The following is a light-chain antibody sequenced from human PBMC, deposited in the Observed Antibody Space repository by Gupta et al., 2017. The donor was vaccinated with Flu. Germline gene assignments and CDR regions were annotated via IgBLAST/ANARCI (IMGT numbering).Light chain of an antibody. CDR3: QETDTFPRT. CDR2: AAS. J-gene: IGKJ1*01. Sequence: DIQMTQSPSSVSASVGDRVTVTCRASQGISNRLAWYQQQPGKAPKFLIYAASRLQSGVPPRFSGSASATDFSLTISMLHPEDAATYYIQETDTFPRTFGEGTKVEIK. CDR1: QGISNR. V-gene: IGKV1-12*01.